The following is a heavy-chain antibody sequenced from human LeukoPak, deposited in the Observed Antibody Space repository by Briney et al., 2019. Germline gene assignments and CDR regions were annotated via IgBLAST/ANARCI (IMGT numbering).Heavy chain of an antibody. V-gene: IGHV4-39*01. D-gene: IGHD3-10*01. CDR1: GGSISSYY. CDR2: IYYSGST. CDR3: ARRRRVLLWFGELDY. Sequence: SETLSLTCTVSGGSISSYYWGWIRQPPGKGLEWIGSIYYSGSTYYNPSLKSRVTISVDTSKKQFSLKLSSVAAADTAVYYCARRRRVLLWFGELDYWGQGTLVTVSS. J-gene: IGHJ4*02.